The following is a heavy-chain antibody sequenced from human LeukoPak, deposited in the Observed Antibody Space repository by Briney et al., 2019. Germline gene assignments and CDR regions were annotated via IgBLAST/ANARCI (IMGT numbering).Heavy chain of an antibody. CDR3: AKAVASGRSFDY. D-gene: IGHD6-19*01. Sequence: PGGSLRLSCAASGFTFSTYAISWVRQAPGKGLEWVSTISGSGAFTYYADSVKGRFTISRDNSENTLYLQMNSLRAEDTAVYYCAKAVASGRSFDYWGQGTLVTVSS. V-gene: IGHV3-23*01. J-gene: IGHJ4*02. CDR2: ISGSGAFT. CDR1: GFTFSTYA.